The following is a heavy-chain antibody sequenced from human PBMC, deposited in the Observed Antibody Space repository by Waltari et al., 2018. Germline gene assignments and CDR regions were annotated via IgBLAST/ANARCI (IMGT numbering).Heavy chain of an antibody. D-gene: IGHD2-15*01. CDR3: ARDIPTYCRGINCYSDY. J-gene: IGHJ4*02. CDR2: IYHSGST. Sequence: QVQLQESGPGLVKPSETLSLTCAVSGYSISSGYYWGWSRQPPGKGLEWIASIYHSGSTYYNPSLKSRVTISVDTSKNQFSLKLNSVTAADTAVYYCARDIPTYCRGINCYSDYWGQGTLVTVSS. CDR1: GYSISSGYY. V-gene: IGHV4-38-2*02.